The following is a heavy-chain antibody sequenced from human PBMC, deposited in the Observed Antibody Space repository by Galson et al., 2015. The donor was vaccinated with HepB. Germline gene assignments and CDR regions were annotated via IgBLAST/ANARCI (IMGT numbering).Heavy chain of an antibody. CDR3: AIGQQLAYGMDV. J-gene: IGHJ6*02. CDR1: GGSIRSTNYY. CDR2: IYYSGNT. D-gene: IGHD6-13*01. Sequence: ETLSLTCTVSGGSIRSTNYYWGWIRQPPGKGLEWIGSIYYSGNTYYIPSLKSRVTISVDTSKNQFSLRLSSVTAADTAVYYCAIGQQLAYGMDVWGQGTTVTVSS. V-gene: IGHV4-39*07.